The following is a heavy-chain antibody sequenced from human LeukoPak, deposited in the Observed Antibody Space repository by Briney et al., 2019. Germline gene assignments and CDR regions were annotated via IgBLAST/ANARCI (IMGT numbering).Heavy chain of an antibody. Sequence: GGSLRLSCAASGFVFDDYAMHWVRQAPGKGLEWVSGITWNSDKIAYADSVKGRFTISRDNAKNSLYLQMNSLRAEDTAVYYCARESGIAAALDLWGQGTLVTVSS. D-gene: IGHD6-13*01. CDR1: GFVFDDYA. V-gene: IGHV3-9*01. CDR3: ARESGIAAALDL. CDR2: ITWNSDKI. J-gene: IGHJ5*02.